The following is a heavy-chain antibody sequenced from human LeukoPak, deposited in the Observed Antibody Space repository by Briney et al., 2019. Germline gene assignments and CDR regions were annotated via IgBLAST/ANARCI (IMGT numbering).Heavy chain of an antibody. Sequence: MSSETLSLTCAVYGGSFSGYYWSWIRQPPGKGLEWIGEINHSGSTNYNPSLKSRVTISVDTSKNQFSLKLSSVTAADTAVYYCARGLRRDGYNFGFQWGQGTMVAVSS. CDR1: GGSFSGYY. J-gene: IGHJ3*01. CDR3: ARGLRRDGYNFGFQ. CDR2: INHSGST. D-gene: IGHD5-24*01. V-gene: IGHV4-34*01.